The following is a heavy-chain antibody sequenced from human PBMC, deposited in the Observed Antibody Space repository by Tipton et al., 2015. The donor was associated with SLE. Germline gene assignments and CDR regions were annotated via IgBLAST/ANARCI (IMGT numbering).Heavy chain of an antibody. CDR2: ISSSSSYI. J-gene: IGHJ4*02. Sequence: SLRLSCAASGFTFSSYSMNWVRQAPGKGLEWVSSISSSSSYIYYADSVKGRFTISRDNAKNSLYLQMNSLRAEDTAVYYCARDDPEWLPFDYWGQGPLVTVSS. D-gene: IGHD6-19*01. V-gene: IGHV3-21*03. CDR3: ARDDPEWLPFDY. CDR1: GFTFSSYS.